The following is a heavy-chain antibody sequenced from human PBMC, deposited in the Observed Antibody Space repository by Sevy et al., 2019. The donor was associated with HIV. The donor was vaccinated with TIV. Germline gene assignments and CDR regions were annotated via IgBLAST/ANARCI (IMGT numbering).Heavy chain of an antibody. V-gene: IGHV3-73*01. CDR3: TCGYGRFDY. Sequence: PGGSLRLSCAASGFTFSGAGFHWVRQTSGKGLEWIGRIRTKPNNYATAYSASMKGRFAISRDDSKNTTYLQLNTLKTEDTAVYYCTCGYGRFDYWGQGTLVTVSS. D-gene: IGHD5-18*01. CDR2: IRTKPNNYAT. J-gene: IGHJ4*02. CDR1: GFTFSGAG.